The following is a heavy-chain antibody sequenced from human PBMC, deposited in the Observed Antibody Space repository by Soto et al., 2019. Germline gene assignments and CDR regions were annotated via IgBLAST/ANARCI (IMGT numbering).Heavy chain of an antibody. J-gene: IGHJ6*03. CDR1: GFTFSNYG. Sequence: GGSLRLSCAASGFTFSNYGMHWVRQAPGKGLEWVAVIWYDGSNKYYVDSVKGRFTISRDNSKNTLYLQMNSLRAEDTAVYYCAREIIVATNLYYYYYMDVWGKGTTVTVSS. CDR2: IWYDGSNK. D-gene: IGHD5-12*01. V-gene: IGHV3-33*01. CDR3: AREIIVATNLYYYYYMDV.